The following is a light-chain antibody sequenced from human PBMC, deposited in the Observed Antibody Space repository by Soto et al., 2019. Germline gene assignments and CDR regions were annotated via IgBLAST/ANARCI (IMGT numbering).Light chain of an antibody. CDR2: DVR. CDR1: SRDVGGYNY. V-gene: IGLV2-14*01. CDR3: SSYTTISTYV. J-gene: IGLJ1*01. Sequence: QSALTQPASVSGSPGASIAISCPGTSRDVGGYNYVSWYQQHPGKAPKLMIYDVRNRPSGVSNRFSGSKSVNTASLTISGLQAEDEADYYCSSYTTISTYVFGTGTRVTVL.